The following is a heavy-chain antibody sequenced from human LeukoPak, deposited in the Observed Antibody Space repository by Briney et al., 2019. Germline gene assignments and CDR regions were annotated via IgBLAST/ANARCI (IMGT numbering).Heavy chain of an antibody. Sequence: GGSLRLSCAASGFTFSSYWMHWVRHAPGKGLVWVSRINSDGSRTNYADSVKGRFTISRDNAKNTLYLQMNSLRAEDTAVYYCARVGDSSGYYGYYYYYYGMDVWGQGTTVTVSS. V-gene: IGHV3-74*01. CDR2: INSDGSRT. J-gene: IGHJ6*02. CDR3: ARVGDSSGYYGYYYYYYGMDV. D-gene: IGHD3-22*01. CDR1: GFTFSSYW.